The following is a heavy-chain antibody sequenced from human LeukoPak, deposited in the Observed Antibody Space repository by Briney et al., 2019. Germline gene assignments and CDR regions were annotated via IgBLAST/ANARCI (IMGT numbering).Heavy chain of an antibody. Sequence: GGSLRLSCAASGSTFSSYGMHWVRQAPGKGLEWVAFIRYDGSNKYYADSVKGRFTISRDNSKNTLYLQMNSLRAEDTAVYYCAKGGVYYDSSGYSDAFDIWGQGTMVTVSS. V-gene: IGHV3-30*02. D-gene: IGHD3-22*01. CDR3: AKGGVYYDSSGYSDAFDI. J-gene: IGHJ3*02. CDR1: GSTFSSYG. CDR2: IRYDGSNK.